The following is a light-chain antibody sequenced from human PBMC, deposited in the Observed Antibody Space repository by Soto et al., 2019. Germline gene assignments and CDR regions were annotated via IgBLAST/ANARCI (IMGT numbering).Light chain of an antibody. J-gene: IGKJ5*01. CDR2: GAS. CDR1: QGIRND. V-gene: IGKV1-17*01. CDR3: QQYGTSPIT. Sequence: IQMTQSPSSLSASVGDRVTITCRASQGIRNDLGWYQQKPGKAPELLIYGASNRATGIPERFSGSGSGTDFTLTISSLEPEDFAVYYCQQYGTSPITFGQGTRLEIK.